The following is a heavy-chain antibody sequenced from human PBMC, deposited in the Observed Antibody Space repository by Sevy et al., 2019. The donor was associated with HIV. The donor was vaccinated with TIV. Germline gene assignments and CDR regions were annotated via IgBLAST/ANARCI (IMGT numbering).Heavy chain of an antibody. CDR1: GFTVSSNY. CDR2: IYSGGST. V-gene: IGHV3-53*01. D-gene: IGHD3-22*01. Sequence: GGSLRLSCAASGFTVSSNYMSWVRQAPGKGLEWVSVIYSGGSTYYADSVKGRFTISRDNSKNTLYLQMKSLRAEDMAVYYCAADDSSGYYRGIFDYWGQGTLVTVSS. J-gene: IGHJ4*02. CDR3: AADDSSGYYRGIFDY.